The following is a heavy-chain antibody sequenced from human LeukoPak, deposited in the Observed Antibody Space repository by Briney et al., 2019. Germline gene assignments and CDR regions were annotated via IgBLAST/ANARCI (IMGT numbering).Heavy chain of an antibody. D-gene: IGHD3-10*01. Sequence: GESLKISCKGSGYSFTSYWIGWVRQMPGKGLEWMGIIYPGDSDTRYSPSFQGQVTISADKSISTAYLQWSSLKASDTAMYYCTRLGGPPFGYYYYYMDVWGKGTTVTVSS. V-gene: IGHV5-51*01. CDR1: GYSFTSYW. CDR2: IYPGDSDT. J-gene: IGHJ6*03. CDR3: TRLGGPPFGYYYYYMDV.